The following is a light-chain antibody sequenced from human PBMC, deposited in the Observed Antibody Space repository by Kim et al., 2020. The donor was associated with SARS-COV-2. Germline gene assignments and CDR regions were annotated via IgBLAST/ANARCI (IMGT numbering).Light chain of an antibody. CDR2: GDN. CDR1: SSNIGTGFH. J-gene: IGLJ1*01. V-gene: IGLV1-40*01. CDR3: QSYDRGLSGYV. Sequence: QRVTISCTGSSSNIGTGFHVHWYHQCPGRAPKLLIHGDNDRPSGVPHRFSGSKSGTSSSLAISGLQAEDEGDYYCQSYDRGLSGYVFGTGTTVTVL.